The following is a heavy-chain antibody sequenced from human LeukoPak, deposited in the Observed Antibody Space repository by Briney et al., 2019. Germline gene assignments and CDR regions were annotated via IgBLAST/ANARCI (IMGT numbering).Heavy chain of an antibody. D-gene: IGHD3-9*01. CDR3: TRGADILTGHQPFDP. CDR2: IYYTGST. Sequence: SQTLSLTCTVSGGSISGRDYYWSWIRQHPGKGPEWIGYIYYTGSTYYNPSLESRVTLSVDTSKNQFSLKLNSVTAADTAVYYCTRGADILTGHQPFDPWGQGTLVTVSS. V-gene: IGHV4-30-4*01. J-gene: IGHJ5*02. CDR1: GGSISGRDYY.